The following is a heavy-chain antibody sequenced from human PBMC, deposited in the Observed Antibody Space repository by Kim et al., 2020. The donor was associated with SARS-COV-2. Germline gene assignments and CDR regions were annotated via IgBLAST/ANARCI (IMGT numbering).Heavy chain of an antibody. CDR2: ISYDGRNK. J-gene: IGHJ6*02. CDR3: AKDLVGYSSGWNNYYYGMDV. CDR1: GFTFSRYG. V-gene: IGHV3-30*18. D-gene: IGHD6-19*01. Sequence: GGSLRLSCAASGFTFSRYGMHWVRQAPGKGLEWVAVISYDGRNKNYADPVKGRFTISRDNSKNTLYLQMNSLRAEDTAVYYCAKDLVGYSSGWNNYYYGMDVWGQGTTVTVSS.